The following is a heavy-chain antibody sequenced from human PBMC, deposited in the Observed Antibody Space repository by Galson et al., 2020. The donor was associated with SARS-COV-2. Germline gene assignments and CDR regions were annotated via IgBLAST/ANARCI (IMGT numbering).Heavy chain of an antibody. CDR1: GFTFSSYG. CDR3: ARDAIAVAPVGY. Sequence: GESLKISCAASGFTFSSYGMHWVRQAPGKGLEWVAVIWYDGSNKYYADSVKGRFTISRDNSKNTLYLQMNSLRAEDTAVDYCARDAIAVAPVGYWGQGTLVTVSS. J-gene: IGHJ4*02. V-gene: IGHV3-33*01. CDR2: IWYDGSNK. D-gene: IGHD6-19*01.